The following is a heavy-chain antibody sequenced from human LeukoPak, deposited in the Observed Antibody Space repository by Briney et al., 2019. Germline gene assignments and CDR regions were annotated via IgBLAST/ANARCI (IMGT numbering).Heavy chain of an antibody. CDR2: ISSSSSYI. CDR1: GFTFSSYS. CDR3: ARVPALTTFFYYYYMDV. Sequence: GGSLRLSCAASGFTFSSYSMNWVRQAPGKGLEWVSSISSSSSYIYYADSVKGRFTISRDNAKNSLYLQMNSLRAEDTAVYYCARVPALTTFFYYYYMDVWGKGTTVTVSS. V-gene: IGHV3-21*01. D-gene: IGHD3-16*01. J-gene: IGHJ6*03.